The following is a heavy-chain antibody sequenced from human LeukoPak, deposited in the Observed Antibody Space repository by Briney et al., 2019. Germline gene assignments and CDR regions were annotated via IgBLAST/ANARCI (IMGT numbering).Heavy chain of an antibody. J-gene: IGHJ4*02. CDR3: ASLRRIVGTTSDY. CDR1: EFTFSSYE. D-gene: IGHD1-26*01. CDR2: ISSSGSTI. V-gene: IGHV3-48*03. Sequence: GSPRLSCAASEFTFSSYEMNWVRQAPGKGLEWVSYISSSGSTIYYADSVKGRFTISRDNAKNPLYLQMNSLRAEDTAVYHCASLRRIVGTTSDYWGQGTLVTVSS.